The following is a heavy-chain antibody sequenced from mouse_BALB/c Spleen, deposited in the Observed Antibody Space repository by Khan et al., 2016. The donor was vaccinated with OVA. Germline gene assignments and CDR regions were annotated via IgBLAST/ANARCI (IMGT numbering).Heavy chain of an antibody. CDR1: GYSFTSGYS. CDR2: IHYSGST. Sequence: EVQLQESGPDLVKPSQSLSLTCTVTGYSFTSGYSWHWIRQFPGNKLQWMGYIHYSGSTTFTPSLKSRLSINRDTSKNQFFLQLNSVTTEDTATYNGARDYYGDWYFDVWGAGTTVTVSS. V-gene: IGHV3-1*02. J-gene: IGHJ1*01. D-gene: IGHD1-2*01. CDR3: ARDYYGDWYFDV.